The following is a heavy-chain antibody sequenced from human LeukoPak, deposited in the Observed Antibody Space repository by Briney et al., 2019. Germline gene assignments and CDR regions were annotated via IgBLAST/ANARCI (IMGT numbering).Heavy chain of an antibody. CDR2: IFPDDSDT. CDR3: ARQRGASGTVNWLDP. V-gene: IGHV5-51*01. J-gene: IGHJ5*02. CDR1: GYFFTTYW. Sequence: RGESLKISCETSGYFFTTYWIGWVRQLPGTGLEWVGAIFPDDSDTIYSPSFQGRVTISADKSVRTAYLQWSSLKASDTAIYYCARQRGASGTVNWLDPWGQGTLVTVSS. D-gene: IGHD3-10*01.